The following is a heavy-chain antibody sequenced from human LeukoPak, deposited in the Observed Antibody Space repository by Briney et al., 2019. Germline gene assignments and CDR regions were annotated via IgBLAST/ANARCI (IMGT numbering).Heavy chain of an antibody. CDR1: GFTFSSYA. V-gene: IGHV3-23*01. Sequence: PGGSLRLSFAASGFTFSSYAMSWVRRAPGKGLEWVSAISGSGGSTYYADSVKGRFTNSRDNSKNTLYLQMNSLRAEDTAVYYCVRGGLGTAFYYYYMDVWGKGTTVTVSS. J-gene: IGHJ6*03. CDR2: ISGSGGST. D-gene: IGHD1-7*01. CDR3: VRGGLGTAFYYYYMDV.